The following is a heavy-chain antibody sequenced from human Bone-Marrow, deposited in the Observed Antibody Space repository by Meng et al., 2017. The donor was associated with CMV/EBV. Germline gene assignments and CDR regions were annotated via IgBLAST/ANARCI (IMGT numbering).Heavy chain of an antibody. CDR1: GFTFSSYA. CDR3: ASLRDSSSHFDY. J-gene: IGHJ4*02. D-gene: IGHD6-13*01. CDR2: ISYDGSNK. V-gene: IGHV3-30-3*01. Sequence: VPLVGSGGGGGQPGRSLRLPCARSGFTFSSYAMHWVRQAPGKGLEWVAVISYDGSNKYYADSVKGRFTISRDNSKNTLYLQMNSLRAEDTAVYYCASLRDSSSHFDYWGQGTLVTVSS.